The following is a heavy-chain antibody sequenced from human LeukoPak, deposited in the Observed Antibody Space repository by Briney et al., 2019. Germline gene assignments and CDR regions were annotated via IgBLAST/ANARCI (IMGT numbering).Heavy chain of an antibody. CDR1: GGSFSGYY. CDR2: INHSGST. V-gene: IGHV4-34*01. CDR3: ARQRNSNYAYYYYYMDV. J-gene: IGHJ6*03. D-gene: IGHD4-11*01. Sequence: SETLSLTCAVYGGSFSGYYWSWIRQPPGKGLEWIGEINHSGSTNYNPSLKSRVTISVDTSKNQFSLKLSSVTAADTAVYYCARQRNSNYAYYYYYMDVWGKGTTVTVSS.